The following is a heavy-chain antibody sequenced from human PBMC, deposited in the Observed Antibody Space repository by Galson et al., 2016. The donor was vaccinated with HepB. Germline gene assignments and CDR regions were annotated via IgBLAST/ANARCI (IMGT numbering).Heavy chain of an antibody. CDR2: IIPIFGRT. D-gene: IGHD6-19*01. V-gene: IGHV1-69*13. Sequence: SVKVSCKASGGTFNSFAISWVRQAPGQGLEWMGGIIPIFGRTNYAQKFQGRVTITADESTSTAYMEVSSLKSDDTAVYYCARGFTAAVAWFDPWGQGTPVTVSS. CDR1: GGTFNSFA. CDR3: ARGFTAAVAWFDP. J-gene: IGHJ5*02.